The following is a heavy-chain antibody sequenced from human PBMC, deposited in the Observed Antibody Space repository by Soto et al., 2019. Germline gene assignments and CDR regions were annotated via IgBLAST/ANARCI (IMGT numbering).Heavy chain of an antibody. Sequence: SETLSLTCTVSGGSISSSSYYWGWIRQPPGKGLEWIGSIYYSGSTYYNPSLKSRVTISVDTSKNQFSLKLSSVTAADTAVYYCARGYEINDDYGDYVVCWFDPWGQGTLVTVSS. V-gene: IGHV4-39*01. J-gene: IGHJ5*02. CDR3: ARGYEINDDYGDYVVCWFDP. CDR2: IYYSGST. D-gene: IGHD4-17*01. CDR1: GGSISSSSYY.